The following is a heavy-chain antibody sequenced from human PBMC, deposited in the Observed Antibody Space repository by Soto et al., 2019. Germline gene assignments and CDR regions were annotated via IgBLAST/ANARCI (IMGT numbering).Heavy chain of an antibody. J-gene: IGHJ6*03. CDR2: LSVTGDSA. V-gene: IGHV3-23*01. CDR1: GFSLTNSA. D-gene: IGHD2-15*01. CDR3: AKNGCSYPACYPYYYYVDV. Sequence: EVQLLESGGGLVQPGGSLRLSCVASGFSLTNSAVSWVRQAPGKGLEWASSLSVTGDSAFYSDSVKGRFTISRDISKSTLYLQMSSLRAEDTAVYYCAKNGCSYPACYPYYYYVDVWGKGTTVTVSS.